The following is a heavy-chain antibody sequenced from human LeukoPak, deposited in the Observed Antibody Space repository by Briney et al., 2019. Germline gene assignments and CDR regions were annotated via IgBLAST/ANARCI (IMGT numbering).Heavy chain of an antibody. CDR3: TTDRDYGDYPEYYFDY. CDR2: IKSKTDGGTT. J-gene: IGHJ4*02. V-gene: IGHV3-15*01. D-gene: IGHD4-17*01. Sequence: GGSLRLSCTASRFTFSNAWMSWVRQAPGKGLEWVGHIKSKTDGGTTDYAAPVKGRFTISRDDSKNTLYLQMNSLRTEDTAVYYCTTDRDYGDYPEYYFDYWGQGTLVTVSS. CDR1: RFTFSNAW.